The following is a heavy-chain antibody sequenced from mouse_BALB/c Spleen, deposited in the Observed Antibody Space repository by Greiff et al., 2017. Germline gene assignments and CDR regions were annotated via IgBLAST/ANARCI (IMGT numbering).Heavy chain of an antibody. CDR2: ISSGSSTI. D-gene: IGHD2-4*01. CDR3: ARDDYWFAY. V-gene: IGHV5-17*02. CDR1: GFTFSSFG. Sequence: EVKVVESGGGLVQPGGSRKLSCAASGFTFSSFGMHWVRQAPEKGLEWVAYISSGSSTIYYADTVKGRFTISRDNPKNTLFLQMTSLRSEDTAMYYCARDDYWFAYWGQGTLVTVSA. J-gene: IGHJ3*01.